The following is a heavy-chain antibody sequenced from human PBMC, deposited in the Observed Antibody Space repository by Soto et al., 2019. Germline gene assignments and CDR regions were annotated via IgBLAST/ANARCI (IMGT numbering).Heavy chain of an antibody. D-gene: IGHD4-17*01. CDR2: IYWDDDK. CDR1: GFSLSTSGVG. J-gene: IGHJ6*02. V-gene: IGHV2-5*02. CDR3: AHDYVAYYGMDV. Sequence: QITLKESGPTLVKPTQTLTLTCTFSGFSLSTSGVGVGWIRQPPGKALEWLALIYWDDDKRYSPSLKSRLTIPKDTSKNQVFLTLTNMDPVDTATYYCAHDYVAYYGMDVWGQGTTVTVSS.